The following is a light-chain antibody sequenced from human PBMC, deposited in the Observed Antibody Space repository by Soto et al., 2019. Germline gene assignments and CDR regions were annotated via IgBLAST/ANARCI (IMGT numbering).Light chain of an antibody. Sequence: HSVLTQPASVSASPGQSITISCIGTYSDIGGYKHVSWYQQHPGKAPKLIIYDASSRPSGISNRFSASKSASTASLTISGLQADDEADYYCSSYTSSTSLLIFGAGTKVTVL. J-gene: IGLJ1*01. CDR2: DAS. CDR3: SSYTSSTSLLI. CDR1: YSDIGGYKH. V-gene: IGLV2-14*03.